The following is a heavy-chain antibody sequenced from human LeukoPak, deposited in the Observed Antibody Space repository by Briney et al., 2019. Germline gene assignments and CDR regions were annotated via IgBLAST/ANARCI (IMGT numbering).Heavy chain of an antibody. CDR1: GFSFSNNY. CDR2: IYSGGST. CDR3: ASDSYSPEYFQH. D-gene: IGHD2-15*01. Sequence: PGGSLRLSCAASGFSFSNNYMSWVRQAPGKGLEWVSVIYSGGSTFYADSVKGRFTISRDNSKNKLYLQMNSLRAEDTAVYYCASDSYSPEYFQHWGQGTLVTVSS. J-gene: IGHJ1*01. V-gene: IGHV3-66*01.